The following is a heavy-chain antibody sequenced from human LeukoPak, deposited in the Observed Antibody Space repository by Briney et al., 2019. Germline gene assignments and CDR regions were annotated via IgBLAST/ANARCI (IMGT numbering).Heavy chain of an antibody. CDR2: IYYSGST. CDR3: ARGKYYDFWSGYYINNWFDP. V-gene: IGHV4-39*07. Sequence: SETLSLTCTVSGGSISSSSYYWGWIRQPPGKGLEWIGSIYYSGSTYYNPSLKSRVPISVDTSKNQFSLKLSSVTAADTAVYYCARGKYYDFWSGYYINNWFDPWGQGTLVTVSS. CDR1: GGSISSSSYY. D-gene: IGHD3-3*01. J-gene: IGHJ5*02.